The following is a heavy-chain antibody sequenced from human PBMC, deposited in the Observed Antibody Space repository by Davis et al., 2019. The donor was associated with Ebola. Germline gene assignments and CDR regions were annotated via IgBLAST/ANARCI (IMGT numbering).Heavy chain of an antibody. CDR2: IWYDGSNK. Sequence: GESLKISCAASGFTFSSYGIHWVRQAPGKGLEWVAVIWYDGSNKYYADSVKGRFTISRDNSKNSLYLQMNSLRAEDTAVYYCARDIALYYDFWSGTFDYWGQGTLVTVSS. CDR3: ARDIALYYDFWSGTFDY. D-gene: IGHD3-3*01. CDR1: GFTFSSYG. V-gene: IGHV3-33*08. J-gene: IGHJ4*02.